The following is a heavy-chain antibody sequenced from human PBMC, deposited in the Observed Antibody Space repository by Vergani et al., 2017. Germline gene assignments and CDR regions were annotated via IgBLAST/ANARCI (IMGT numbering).Heavy chain of an antibody. Sequence: EVQLQESGGGLVKPGGSLRDPCAPSGFSFSTYSINWVRQAPGRGLEWVSSISGRSNYIYYADSLKGRFTISRDNSKNSVYLQMNSLRAEDTAIYYCARKKYYDSKDYYQVEPFDYWGQGTLVTVSS. J-gene: IGHJ4*02. D-gene: IGHD3-22*01. CDR2: ISGRSNYI. CDR3: ARKKYYDSKDYYQVEPFDY. CDR1: GFSFSTYS. V-gene: IGHV3-21*06.